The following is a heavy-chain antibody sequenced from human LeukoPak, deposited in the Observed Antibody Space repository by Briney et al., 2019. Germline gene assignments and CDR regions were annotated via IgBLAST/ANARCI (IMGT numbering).Heavy chain of an antibody. V-gene: IGHV3-23*01. D-gene: IGHD4-17*01. CDR2: ISATGGST. Sequence: GGSLRLSCQASGFTFSNYAMNWVRQAPGKGLEWVSSISATGGSTYYADSVKGRFTISRDISKNTLYLQMNSLRAGDTALYYCAKDRRDYGDYHHFDHWGQGTLVTVSS. J-gene: IGHJ4*02. CDR1: GFTFSNYA. CDR3: AKDRRDYGDYHHFDH.